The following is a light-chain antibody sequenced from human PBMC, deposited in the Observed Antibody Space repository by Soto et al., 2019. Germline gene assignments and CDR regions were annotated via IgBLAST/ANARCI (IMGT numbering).Light chain of an antibody. CDR1: QSFRGL. CDR2: DAY. V-gene: IGKV3-11*01. CDR3: QQYNNWPLT. J-gene: IGKJ5*01. Sequence: EVVLTPSPVTLSLSPGESATLSCRASQSFRGLLAWYQQKPGQAPRLLIYDAYNRATGVPARFSGGGSGTEFTLTITSLQSEDFAVYWCQQYNNWPLTFGPGTRLEIK.